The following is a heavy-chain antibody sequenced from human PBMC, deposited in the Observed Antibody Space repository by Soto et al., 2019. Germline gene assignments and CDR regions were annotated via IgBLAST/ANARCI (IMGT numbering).Heavy chain of an antibody. CDR3: ATSRPWGELRAGWFDP. J-gene: IGHJ5*02. CDR2: SYYSGST. D-gene: IGHD3-16*01. CDR1: GGSISSSSYY. V-gene: IGHV4-39*01. Sequence: QLQLQESGPGLVKPSETLSLTCTVSGGSISSSSYYWDWIRQPPGKGLEWIGSSYYSGSTSYNPSLKSRVTIPVDTSMNQFSLKLSSVTAADTAVYFCATSRPWGELRAGWFDPWGQGTLVTVSS.